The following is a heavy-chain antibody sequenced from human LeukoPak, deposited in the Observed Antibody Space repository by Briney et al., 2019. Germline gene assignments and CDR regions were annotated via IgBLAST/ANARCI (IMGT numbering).Heavy chain of an antibody. CDR1: GFSVDGNY. CDR2: IFSGDST. Sequence: QTGGSLRLSCEVSGFSVDGNYMTWVRQVPGRGLEWVALIFSGDSTDYPDSVKGRFTISRDKSKNRLHLQMDSLRPEDTAMYYCALTYYFDRRGYSYFDYWGQGALVTVSS. CDR3: ALTYYFDRRGYSYFDY. D-gene: IGHD3-22*01. J-gene: IGHJ4*02. V-gene: IGHV3-53*01.